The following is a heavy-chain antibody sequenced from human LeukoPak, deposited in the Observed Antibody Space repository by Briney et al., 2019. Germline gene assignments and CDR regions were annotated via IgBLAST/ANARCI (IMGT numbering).Heavy chain of an antibody. CDR3: AKDGPAAAGIDY. V-gene: IGHV3-30*18. Sequence: PGRSLRLSCAASGFTFSSYGMHWVRQAPGKGLEWVAVISYDGSNKYYADSVKGRFTISRDNSKNTLYLQMNSPRAEDTAVYYCAKDGPAAAGIDYWGQGTLVTVSS. D-gene: IGHD6-13*01. J-gene: IGHJ4*02. CDR2: ISYDGSNK. CDR1: GFTFSSYG.